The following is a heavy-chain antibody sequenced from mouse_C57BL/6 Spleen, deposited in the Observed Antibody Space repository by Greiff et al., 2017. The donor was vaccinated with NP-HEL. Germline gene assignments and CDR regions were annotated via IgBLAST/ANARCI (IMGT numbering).Heavy chain of an antibody. V-gene: IGHV1-5*01. CDR3: TAITTVVGEYFDY. Sequence: SDTSYNQKFKGKAKLTAVTSASTAYMELSSLTNEDSAVYYCTAITTVVGEYFDYWGQGTTLTVSS. J-gene: IGHJ2*01. D-gene: IGHD1-1*01. CDR2: SDT.